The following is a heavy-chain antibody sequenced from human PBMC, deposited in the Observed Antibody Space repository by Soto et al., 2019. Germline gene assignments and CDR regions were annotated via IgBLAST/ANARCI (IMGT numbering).Heavy chain of an antibody. CDR1: GFTFSSYA. D-gene: IGHD3-22*01. Sequence: GGSLRLSCAASGFTFSSYAMSWVRQAPGKGLEWVSAISGSGGSTYYADSVKGRFTISRDNSKNTLYLQMNSLRAEDTAVYYCAGEWGVKYYYDSSGYSKYFQHWGQGTLVTVSS. CDR2: ISGSGGST. J-gene: IGHJ1*01. CDR3: AGEWGVKYYYDSSGYSKYFQH. V-gene: IGHV3-23*01.